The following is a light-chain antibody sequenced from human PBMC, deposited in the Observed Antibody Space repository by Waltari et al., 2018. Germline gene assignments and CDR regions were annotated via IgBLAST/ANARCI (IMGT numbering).Light chain of an antibody. CDR2: GQN. V-gene: IGLV3-19*01. CDR3: NSRDSSSSHQL. CDR1: GVRSIS. J-gene: IGLJ2*01. Sequence: SSELTQDPAVSVALGQTVRITCQGDGVRSISTSWYQQKPAQAPILVIYGQNNRPSGIPDLFSGSTSGNTASLTITGAQAEDEADYYCNSRDSSSSHQLFGGGTKLTVL.